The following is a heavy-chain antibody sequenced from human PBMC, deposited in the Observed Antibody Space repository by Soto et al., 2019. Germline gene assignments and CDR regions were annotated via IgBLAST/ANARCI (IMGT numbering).Heavy chain of an antibody. J-gene: IGHJ4*02. CDR1: GFTFSSYS. D-gene: IGHD1-26*01. Sequence: GGSLRLSCAASGFTFSSYSMNWVRQAPGKGLEWVSSISSSSSYIYYAASVKGRFTISRDNAKNSLYLQMNSLRAEDTAVYYCARAGGGRPLLDFDYWGQGTLVTVSS. V-gene: IGHV3-21*01. CDR3: ARAGGGRPLLDFDY. CDR2: ISSSSSYI.